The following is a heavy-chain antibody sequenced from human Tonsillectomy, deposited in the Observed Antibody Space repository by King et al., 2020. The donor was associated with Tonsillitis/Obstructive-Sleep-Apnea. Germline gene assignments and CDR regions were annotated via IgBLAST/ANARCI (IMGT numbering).Heavy chain of an antibody. CDR2: VHYTGST. CDR3: ARKVANGPIDY. CDR1: GCSVNNYY. Sequence: MQLQESGPRLVKPSETLSLTCTVSGCSVNNYYWSWIRQPPGKELEWVGDVHYTGSTFYNPSLDSLVTTSIDTSKNQFSLRLIYVTAADTAVYYCARKVANGPIDYWGQGILVTVSS. V-gene: IGHV4-59*02. D-gene: IGHD4/OR15-4a*01. J-gene: IGHJ4*02.